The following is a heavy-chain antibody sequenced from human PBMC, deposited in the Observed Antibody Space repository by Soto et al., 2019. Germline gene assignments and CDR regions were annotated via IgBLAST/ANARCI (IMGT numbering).Heavy chain of an antibody. J-gene: IGHJ2*01. CDR3: AKEPVGPDWYFDL. CDR1: GFTFSDYY. Sequence: GGSLRLSCVASGFTFSDYYMSWIRQAPGKGLEWVSYISSSSSYTHYADSVKGRFTVSRDNSKNTLYLQMNSLRAEDTAVYNCAKEPVGPDWYFDLWGRGTLVTVSS. V-gene: IGHV3-11*05. CDR2: ISSSSSYT.